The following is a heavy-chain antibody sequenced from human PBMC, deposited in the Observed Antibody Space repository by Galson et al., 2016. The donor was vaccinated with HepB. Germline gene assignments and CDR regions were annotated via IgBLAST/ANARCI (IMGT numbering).Heavy chain of an antibody. D-gene: IGHD1-20*01. J-gene: IGHJ3*02. Sequence: SETLSLTCTVSGGSVSSGTYYWSWIRQPPGKGLEWIGYFYTSGNTNYNPSLKSRVTISLDTSKNQFSLKLRSVTAADTAVYYCARVRGRNWTLGRSDGAFDIWGQGTMVTVSS. CDR1: GGSVSSGTYY. CDR3: ARVRGRNWTLGRSDGAFDI. V-gene: IGHV4-61*01. CDR2: FYTSGNT.